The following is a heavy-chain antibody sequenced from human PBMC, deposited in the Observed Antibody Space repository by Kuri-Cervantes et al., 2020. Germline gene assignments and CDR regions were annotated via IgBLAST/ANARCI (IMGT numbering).Heavy chain of an antibody. Sequence: GGSLRLSCAASGFTFSSYAMHWVRQAPGKGLEWVAVISYDGSNKYYADSVKGRFTISRDNSKNTLYLQMNSLRAEDTAVYYCARVDIVVVVATNILSAFDMWGQGTMVTVSS. D-gene: IGHD2-15*01. CDR2: ISYDGSNK. CDR3: ARVDIVVVVATNILSAFDM. V-gene: IGHV3-30-3*01. CDR1: GFTFSSYA. J-gene: IGHJ3*02.